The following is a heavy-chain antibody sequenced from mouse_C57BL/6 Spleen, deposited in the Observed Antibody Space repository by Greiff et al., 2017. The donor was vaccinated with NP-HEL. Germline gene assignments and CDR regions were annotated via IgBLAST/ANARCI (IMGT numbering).Heavy chain of an antibody. CDR1: GYTFTSYW. CDR3: ARGLLRPYAMDY. V-gene: IGHV1-52*01. J-gene: IGHJ4*01. D-gene: IGHD1-2*01. CDR2: IDPSDSET. Sequence: QVQLQQPGAELVRPGSSVKLSCKASGYTFTSYWMHWVKQRPIQGLEWIGNIDPSDSETHYNQKFKDKATLTVDKSSSTAYMQLSSLTSADSAVYYCARGLLRPYAMDYWGQGTSVTVSS.